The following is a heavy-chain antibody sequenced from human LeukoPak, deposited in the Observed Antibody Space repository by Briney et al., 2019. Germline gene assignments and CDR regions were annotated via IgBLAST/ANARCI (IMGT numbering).Heavy chain of an antibody. D-gene: IGHD3-10*01. Sequence: PGGSLRLSCAASGFTFSSYAMTWVRQAPGKGLEWVSGISDSGGSTYYADSVKGRFTISRDNSKNTLYLQMNSLRAEDTAVYYCAKDYYGSGSWGQGTLVTVSS. CDR1: GFTFSSYA. CDR2: ISDSGGST. V-gene: IGHV3-23*01. J-gene: IGHJ4*02. CDR3: AKDYYGSGS.